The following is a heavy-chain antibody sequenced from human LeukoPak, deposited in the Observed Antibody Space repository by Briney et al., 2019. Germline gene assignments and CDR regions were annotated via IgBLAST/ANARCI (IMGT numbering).Heavy chain of an antibody. J-gene: IGHJ5*02. CDR3: AHFSTTMTTGYFDP. CDR1: GFSLTTSEVG. Sequence: SGPSLVKPTQTLTRTCSFSGFSLTTSEVGVTWIRQPPGKPLEWLALTYWNEDNRYSPSLGTRLTLTRDTSENQVVLTMTNVDPADTATYYCAHFSTTMTTGYFDPWGPGVPVTVSS. CDR2: TYWNEDN. D-gene: IGHD4-17*01. V-gene: IGHV2-5*01.